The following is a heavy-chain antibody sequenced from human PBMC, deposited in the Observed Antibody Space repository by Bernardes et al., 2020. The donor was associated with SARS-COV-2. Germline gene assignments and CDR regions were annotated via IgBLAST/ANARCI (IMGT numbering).Heavy chain of an antibody. CDR2: INSDGSST. CDR1: GFTFSSSW. J-gene: IGHJ4*02. CDR3: ARPISSTNRPDY. V-gene: IGHV3-74*01. Sequence: GWSLFRSCAASGFTFSSSWMHWVRQAPGQGLVWVARINSDGSSTSYADSVKGRFTISRDNAKNTLYLQMNSLRGEDTAVYYCARPISSTNRPDYWGPGILVTVSA. D-gene: IGHD2-2*01.